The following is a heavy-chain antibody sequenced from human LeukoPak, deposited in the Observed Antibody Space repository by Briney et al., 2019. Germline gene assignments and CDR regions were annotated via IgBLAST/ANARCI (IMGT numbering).Heavy chain of an antibody. CDR3: ARRNYYDSSGYYYSGYY. Sequence: SETLSLTCAVYGGSFSGYYWSWIRQPPGKGLEWIGEINHSGSTNYNPSLKSRVTISVDTSKNQFSLKLSSVTAADTAVYYCARRNYYDSSGYYYSGYYWGQGTLVTVSS. CDR1: GGSFSGYY. J-gene: IGHJ4*02. CDR2: INHSGST. D-gene: IGHD3-22*01. V-gene: IGHV4-34*01.